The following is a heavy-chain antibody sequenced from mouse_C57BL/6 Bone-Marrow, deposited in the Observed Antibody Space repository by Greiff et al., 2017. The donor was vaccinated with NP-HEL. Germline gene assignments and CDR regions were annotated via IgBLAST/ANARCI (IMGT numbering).Heavy chain of an antibody. D-gene: IGHD2-1*01. CDR1: GFNIKDYY. J-gene: IGHJ1*03. CDR2: IDPEDGET. V-gene: IGHV14-2*01. CDR3: ASNLYYGNYRGYFDV. Sequence: VQLKQSGAELVKPGASVKLSCTASGFNIKDYYMHWVKQRTEQGLEWIGRIDPEDGETKYAQKFQGKATITADTSSNTAYLQLSSLTSEDTAVYYCASNLYYGNYRGYFDVWGTGTTVTVSS.